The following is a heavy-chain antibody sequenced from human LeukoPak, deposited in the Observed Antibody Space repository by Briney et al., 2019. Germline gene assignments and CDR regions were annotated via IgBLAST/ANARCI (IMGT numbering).Heavy chain of an antibody. J-gene: IGHJ4*02. CDR3: ARATTVAGFDY. Sequence: GGSLRLFCAASGFTFSSYDMHWVRQATGKGLEWVSAIGTAGDTYYPGSVKGRFTISRENAKNSLYLQMNSLRAGDTAVYYCARATTVAGFDYWGQGTLVTVSS. D-gene: IGHD6-19*01. CDR1: GFTFSSYD. CDR2: IGTAGDT. V-gene: IGHV3-13*01.